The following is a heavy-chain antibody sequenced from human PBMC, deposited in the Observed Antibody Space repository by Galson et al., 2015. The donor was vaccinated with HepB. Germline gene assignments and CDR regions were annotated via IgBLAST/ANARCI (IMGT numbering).Heavy chain of an antibody. CDR1: GFTFSSYG. J-gene: IGHJ4*02. Sequence: SLRLSCAASGFTFSSYGMHWVRQAPGKGLEWVAVISYDGSNKYYADSVKGRFTISRDNSKNTPYLQMNSLRAEDTAVYYCAKVNLREGYGDYGGVDYWGQGTLVTVSS. V-gene: IGHV3-30*18. D-gene: IGHD4-17*01. CDR3: AKVNLREGYGDYGGVDY. CDR2: ISYDGSNK.